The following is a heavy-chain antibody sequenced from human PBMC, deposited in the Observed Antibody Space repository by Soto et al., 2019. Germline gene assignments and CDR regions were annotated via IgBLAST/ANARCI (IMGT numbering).Heavy chain of an antibody. Sequence: QVQLVQSGAEVKKPGASVKVSCKASGYTFTRYDINWVRQATGQGFEWMGWMNPDRDNTGYAQKFQGRVTMTRDTSISTAYMELSSLTSEDTAVYYCARVYCSGGRCTLDYWGQGTLVTVSS. V-gene: IGHV1-8*01. CDR1: GYTFTRYD. CDR3: ARVYCSGGRCTLDY. CDR2: MNPDRDNT. J-gene: IGHJ4*01. D-gene: IGHD2-15*01.